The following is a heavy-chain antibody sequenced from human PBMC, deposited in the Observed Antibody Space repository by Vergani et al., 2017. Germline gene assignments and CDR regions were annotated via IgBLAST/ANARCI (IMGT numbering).Heavy chain of an antibody. CDR1: GGTFSSYA. V-gene: IGHV1-69*13. CDR2: IIPIFGTA. CDR3: ARPQPLTQYSGSHYYYYGMDV. J-gene: IGHJ6*02. D-gene: IGHD1-26*01. Sequence: QVQLVQSGAEVKKPGSSVKVSCKASGGTFSSYAISWVRQAPGQGLEWMGRIIPIFGTANYAQKFQGRVTITADESTSTAYMELSSLRSEDTAVYYCARPQPLTQYSGSHYYYYGMDVWGQGTTVTVSS.